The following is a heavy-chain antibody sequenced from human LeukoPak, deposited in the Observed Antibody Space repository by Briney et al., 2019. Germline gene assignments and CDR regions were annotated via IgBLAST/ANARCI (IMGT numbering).Heavy chain of an antibody. D-gene: IGHD1-20*01. J-gene: IGHJ4*02. CDR1: GGSISSGGYY. CDR2: IYYSGST. CDR3: ARGLTGTHWGHFDY. Sequence: TLSLTCTVSGGSISSGGYYWSWIRQYPGRGVEWIGYIYYSGSTYYNPSLKSRVTISVDTSKNQFSLKLSSVTAADTAVYYCARGLTGTHWGHFDYWGQGTLVTVSS. V-gene: IGHV4-31*03.